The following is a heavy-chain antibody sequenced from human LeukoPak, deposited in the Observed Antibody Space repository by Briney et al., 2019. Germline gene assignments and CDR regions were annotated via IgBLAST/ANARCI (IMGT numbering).Heavy chain of an antibody. V-gene: IGHV4-59*02. J-gene: IGHJ4*02. CDR1: GASVSSHY. D-gene: IGHD3-3*01. CDR2: VSYSGGT. Sequence: PSETLSLTCTVSGASVSSHYWSWIRQPPGKGLEWIGYVSYSGGTNYNPSLKSRVTISLDTSKDQFSLRLNSVTAADTAVYCCARLSTYYDFWSPLDYWGQGTLVTVSS. CDR3: ARLSTYYDFWSPLDY.